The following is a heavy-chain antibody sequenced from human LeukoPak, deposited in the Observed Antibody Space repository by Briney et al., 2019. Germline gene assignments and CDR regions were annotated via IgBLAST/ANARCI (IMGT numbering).Heavy chain of an antibody. V-gene: IGHV4-39*07. J-gene: IGHJ5*02. CDR1: GGSISSGSYY. Sequence: SETLSLTCTVSGGSISSGSYYWGWIRQPPGKGLEWIGSIYYSGSTYYNPSLKSRVTISVDTSKNQFSLKLSSVTAADTAVYYCARDGYSGYDSWARVGNWFDPWGQGTLVTVSS. D-gene: IGHD5-12*01. CDR3: ARDGYSGYDSWARVGNWFDP. CDR2: IYYSGST.